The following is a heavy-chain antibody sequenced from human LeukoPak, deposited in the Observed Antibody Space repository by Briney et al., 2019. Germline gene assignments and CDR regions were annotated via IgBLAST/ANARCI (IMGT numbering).Heavy chain of an antibody. V-gene: IGHV3-48*04. D-gene: IGHD4-17*01. CDR3: ARGSYGDYEAEYGMDV. CDR1: GFVISRYS. J-gene: IGHJ6*02. CDR2: ITSSSSTK. Sequence: GGSLRLSCAASGFVISRYSLNWVRQAPGKGLEWLSYITSSSSTKYYADSVKGRFTISRDNAKNSLYLQMNSLRAEDTAVYYCARGSYGDYEAEYGMDVWGQGTTVTVSS.